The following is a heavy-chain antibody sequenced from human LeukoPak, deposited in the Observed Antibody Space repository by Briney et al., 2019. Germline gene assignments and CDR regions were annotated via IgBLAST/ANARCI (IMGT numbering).Heavy chain of an antibody. D-gene: IGHD3-9*01. J-gene: IGHJ4*02. CDR2: INHGGRT. V-gene: IGHV4-34*01. Sequence: PSETLSLTCVVSGGSFSGYYWSWIRQPPGKGLEWIGEINHGGRTNYSPSLKSRVTISVDTSKNQFSLKLSSVTAADTAVYYCARGRPYYDILTGLLFDYWGQGTLVTVSS. CDR3: ARGRPYYDILTGLLFDY. CDR1: GGSFSGYY.